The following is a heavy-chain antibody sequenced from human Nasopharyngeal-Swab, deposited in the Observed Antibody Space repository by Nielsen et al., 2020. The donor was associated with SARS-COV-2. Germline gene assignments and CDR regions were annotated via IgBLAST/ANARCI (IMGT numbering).Heavy chain of an antibody. CDR2: IRSKANSYAT. CDR1: GFTFSGSA. Sequence: GESLKISCAASGFTFSGSAMHWVRQASGKGLEWVGRIRSKANSYATAYAASVKGRFTISRDDSKNTAYLQMNSLKTEDTAVYYCTRVGEDTAMVDFDYWGQGTLVTVSS. CDR3: TRVGEDTAMVDFDY. D-gene: IGHD5-18*01. V-gene: IGHV3-73*01. J-gene: IGHJ4*02.